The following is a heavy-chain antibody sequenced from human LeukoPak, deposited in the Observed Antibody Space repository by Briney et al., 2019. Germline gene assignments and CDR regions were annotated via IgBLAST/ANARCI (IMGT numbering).Heavy chain of an antibody. D-gene: IGHD6-6*01. CDR2: IYTSGST. J-gene: IGHJ6*03. Sequence: SETLSLTCTVSGGSISSYYWSWIRQPAGKGLEWIGRIYTSGSTNYNPSLKSRVTMSVDTSKNQFSLKLSSVTAADTAVYYCARASPRSSSSYYYYYYMDVWGKGTTVTVSS. V-gene: IGHV4-4*07. CDR1: GGSISSYY. CDR3: ARASPRSSSSYYYYYYMDV.